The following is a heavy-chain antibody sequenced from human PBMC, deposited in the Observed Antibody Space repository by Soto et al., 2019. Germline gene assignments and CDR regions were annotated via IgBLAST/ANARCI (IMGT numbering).Heavy chain of an antibody. V-gene: IGHV3-53*04. D-gene: IGHD3-10*01. CDR2: IYSGGST. Sequence: PGGSLRLSCAASGFTVSSNYMSWVRQAPGKGLEWVSVIYSGGSTYYADSVKGRFTISRHNPKNTLYLQMNSLRAEDTAVYYCARVRYGSGSYYKGLSAFDIWGQGTMVTVSS. CDR3: ARVRYGSGSYYKGLSAFDI. CDR1: GFTVSSNY. J-gene: IGHJ3*02.